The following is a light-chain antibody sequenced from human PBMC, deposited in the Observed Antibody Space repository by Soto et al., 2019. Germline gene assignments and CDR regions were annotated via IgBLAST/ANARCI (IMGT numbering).Light chain of an antibody. V-gene: IGLV7-46*01. Sequence: QTVVTQEPSLTVSQGGTVTLTVASSTGAVTSGLYPYWFQQKPGQAPRTLIYDTNNKHSWTPARFSGSVLGGKAALTLSGAQPEDEAEYYCLLSFSATHVVFGGGTKLTVL. J-gene: IGLJ2*01. CDR3: LLSFSATHVV. CDR2: DTN. CDR1: TGAVTSGLY.